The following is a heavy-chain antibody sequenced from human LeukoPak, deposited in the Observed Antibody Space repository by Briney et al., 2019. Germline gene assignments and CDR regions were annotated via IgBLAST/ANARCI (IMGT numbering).Heavy chain of an antibody. D-gene: IGHD4-11*01. V-gene: IGHV3-7*01. J-gene: IGHJ6*03. CDR1: GFTFSSYW. CDR3: ARASVTSTTYYYYYMDV. CDR2: INQDGSEK. Sequence: GGSLRLSCAVSGFTFSSYWMSWVRQAPGKGLEWVANINQDGSEKNYVDSVKGRFTISRDNAKNSLYLQMNSLRAGDTAVYYCARASVTSTTYYYYYMDVWGKGTTVTVSS.